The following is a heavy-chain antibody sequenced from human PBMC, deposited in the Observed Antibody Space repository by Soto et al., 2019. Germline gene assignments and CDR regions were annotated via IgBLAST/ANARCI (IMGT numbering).Heavy chain of an antibody. CDR2: ISGSGGST. D-gene: IGHD1-20*01. J-gene: IGHJ4*02. CDR3: AKEGPITHFYFDY. CDR1: GFTFSSYA. V-gene: IGHV3-23*01. Sequence: EVQLLESGGGLVQPGGSLRLSCAASGFTFSSYAMSWVRQAPGKGLEWVSAISGSGGSTDYTDSVKGRFTISRDNSKNSLYLQMNSLRDEDTAVYYCAKEGPITHFYFDYWGLGILVSVFS.